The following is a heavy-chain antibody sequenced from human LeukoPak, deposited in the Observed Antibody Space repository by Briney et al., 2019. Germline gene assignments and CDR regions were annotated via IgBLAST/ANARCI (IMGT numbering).Heavy chain of an antibody. CDR2: IYTSGST. V-gene: IGHV4-61*02. J-gene: IGHJ6*03. CDR3: ARSRRGSSWLNYYYYYYMDV. CDR1: GGSISSGSYY. Sequence: SETLSLTCTVSGGSISSGSYYWRWIRQPAGKGLEWIGRIYTSGSTNYNPSLKSRVTISVDTSKNQFSLKLSSVTAADTAVYYCARSRRGSSWLNYYYYYYMDVWGKGTTVTISS. D-gene: IGHD6-13*01.